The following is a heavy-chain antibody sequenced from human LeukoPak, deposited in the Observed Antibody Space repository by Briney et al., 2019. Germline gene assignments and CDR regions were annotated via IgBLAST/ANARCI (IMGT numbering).Heavy chain of an antibody. J-gene: IGHJ3*02. V-gene: IGHV3-30*03. CDR1: GFTFSSYG. CDR3: ARAYSSRVRGVKNAFDI. CDR2: ISYDGSNK. D-gene: IGHD3-10*01. Sequence: PGGTLRLSCAASGFTFSSYGMNWVRQAPGKGLEWVAVISYDGSNKYYADSVKGRFTISRDNSKNTLYLQMNSLRAEDTAVYYCARAYSSRVRGVKNAFDIWGQGTMVTVSS.